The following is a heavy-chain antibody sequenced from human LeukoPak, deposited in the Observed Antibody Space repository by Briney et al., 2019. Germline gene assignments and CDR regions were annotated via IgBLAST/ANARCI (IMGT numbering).Heavy chain of an antibody. V-gene: IGHV1-46*01. Sequence: GGSLRLSCAASGFTFSSYAMHWVRQAPGQGLEWMGIINPSGGSTSYAQKFQGRVTMTRDTSTSTVYMELSSLRSEDTAVYYCARDHQGSFDPWGQGTLVTVSS. D-gene: IGHD1-26*01. J-gene: IGHJ5*02. CDR3: ARDHQGSFDP. CDR1: GFTFSSYA. CDR2: INPSGGST.